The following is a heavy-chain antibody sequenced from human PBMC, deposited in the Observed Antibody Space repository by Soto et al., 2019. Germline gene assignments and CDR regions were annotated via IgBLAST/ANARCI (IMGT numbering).Heavy chain of an antibody. CDR3: ARSWAVSGSYDY. Sequence: EVQLVESGGGLVQPGGSLRLSCAASGFTVSSNYMNWVRQAPGKGLEWVSVIYSGGSTYYADSVKGRFTISRDNTKNSRYIQMNKLRAEDTDVYYCARSWAVSGSYDYWGQGTLVTVSS. CDR1: GFTVSSNY. V-gene: IGHV3-66*01. D-gene: IGHD6-19*01. CDR2: IYSGGST. J-gene: IGHJ4*02.